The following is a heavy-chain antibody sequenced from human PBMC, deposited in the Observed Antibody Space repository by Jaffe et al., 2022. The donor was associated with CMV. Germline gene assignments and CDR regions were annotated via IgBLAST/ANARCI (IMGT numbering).Heavy chain of an antibody. CDR3: ARDLGCSGGSCYPYYYYYGMDV. CDR2: INPNSGGT. CDR1: GYTFTGYY. D-gene: IGHD2-15*01. Sequence: QVQLVQSGAEVKKPGASVKVSCKASGYTFTGYYMHWVRQAPGQGLEWMGWINPNSGGTNYAQKFQGRVTMTRDTSISTAYMELSRLRSDDTAVYYCARDLGCSGGSCYPYYYYYGMDVWGQGTTVTVSS. V-gene: IGHV1-2*02. J-gene: IGHJ6*02.